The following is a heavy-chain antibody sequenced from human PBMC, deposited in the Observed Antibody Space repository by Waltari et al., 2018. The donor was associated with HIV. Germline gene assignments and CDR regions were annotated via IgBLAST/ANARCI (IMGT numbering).Heavy chain of an antibody. CDR2: IKQDGSEK. CDR1: GFTFSNYW. Sequence: EVHLVESGGGLVQPGGSLRLSCAASGFTFSNYWMSWVRQAPGKGLGWVGNIKQDGSEKYYVDSVKGRFTISRDNAKNSLFLQMNSLRGEDTAVYYCARRRCTSTSCFFDYWGQGTLVTVS. CDR3: ARRRCTSTSCFFDY. J-gene: IGHJ4*02. D-gene: IGHD2-2*01. V-gene: IGHV3-7*01.